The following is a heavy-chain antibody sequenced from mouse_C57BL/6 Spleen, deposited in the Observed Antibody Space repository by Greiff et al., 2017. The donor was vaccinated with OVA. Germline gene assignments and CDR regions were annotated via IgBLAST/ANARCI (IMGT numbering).Heavy chain of an antibody. Sequence: EVKLVESGGGLVQPGGSLSLSCAASGFTFTDYYMSWVRQPPGKALEWLGFIRNKANGYTTEYSASVKGRFTISRDNSQSILYLQMNALRAEDSATYYCARYRGVYFDYWGQGTTLTVSS. CDR3: ARYRGVYFDY. CDR2: IRNKANGYTT. V-gene: IGHV7-3*01. CDR1: GFTFTDYY. J-gene: IGHJ2*01.